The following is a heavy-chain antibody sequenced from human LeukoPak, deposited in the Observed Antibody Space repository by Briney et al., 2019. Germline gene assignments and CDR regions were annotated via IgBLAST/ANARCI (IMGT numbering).Heavy chain of an antibody. V-gene: IGHV3-23*01. J-gene: IGHJ3*02. CDR1: GFTFSSYA. CDR3: AKDITRIAVAGVRASDI. Sequence: GGSLRLSCAASGFTFSSYAMSWVRQAPGKGLEWVSAISGSGGSTYYADSVKGRFTISRDNSKNTLYLQMNSLRAEDTAVYYCAKDITRIAVAGVRASDIWGQGTMVTVSS. D-gene: IGHD6-19*01. CDR2: ISGSGGST.